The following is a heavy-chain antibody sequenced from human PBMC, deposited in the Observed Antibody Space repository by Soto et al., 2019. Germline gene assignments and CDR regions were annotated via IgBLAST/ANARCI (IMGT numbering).Heavy chain of an antibody. V-gene: IGHV3-48*02. CDR2: ISSSSSTI. CDR3: ARGEVAAPRSVGFDY. J-gene: IGHJ4*02. D-gene: IGHD1-26*01. Sequence: PGGSLGLSCAASGVTVSIYSMNWVCQAPGKGLEWVSYISSSSSTIYYADSVKGRFTISRDNAKNSLYLQMNSLRDEDTAVYYCARGEVAAPRSVGFDYWGQGTLVTVSS. CDR1: GVTVSIYS.